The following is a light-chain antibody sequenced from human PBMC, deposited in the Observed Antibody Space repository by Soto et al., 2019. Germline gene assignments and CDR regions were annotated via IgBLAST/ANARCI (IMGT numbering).Light chain of an antibody. V-gene: IGLV2-14*01. CDR2: DVS. J-gene: IGLJ2*01. CDR3: SSYTSSSTPVV. CDR1: SCDVGGYNY. Sequence: QSALTQPASLSGSPGQSITISCAGTSCDVGGYNYVSWYQQHPGKAPKLMIYDVSNRPSGVSNRFSGSKSGNTASLTISGLQSQDEADYYCSSYTSSSTPVVFGGGTKLTVL.